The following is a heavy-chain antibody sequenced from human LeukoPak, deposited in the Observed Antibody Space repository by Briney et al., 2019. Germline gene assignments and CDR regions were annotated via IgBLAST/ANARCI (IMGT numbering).Heavy chain of an antibody. V-gene: IGHV3-23*01. J-gene: IGHJ4*02. CDR1: GLTFSSYA. CDR3: AKGPHRYDSSGYFDY. Sequence: AGGSLRLSCAASGLTFSSYAMSWVRQAPGKGLEWVSAISGSGGSTYYADSVKGRFTISRDNSKNTLYLQMNSLRAEDTAVYYCAKGPHRYDSSGYFDYWGQGTLVTVSS. D-gene: IGHD3-22*01. CDR2: ISGSGGST.